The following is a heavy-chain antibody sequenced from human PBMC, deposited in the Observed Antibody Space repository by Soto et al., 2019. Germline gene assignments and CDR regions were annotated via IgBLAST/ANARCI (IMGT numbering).Heavy chain of an antibody. V-gene: IGHV4-39*01. J-gene: IGHJ6*02. D-gene: IGHD2-15*01. CDR1: GGAIRRTDHY. Sequence: DALSHTGTVSGGAIRRTDHYWGWIRQPPGKGLEWLGSIYYAGSTFHNPSLKRRATISVDTSRNQFSLRLSSVTASDTAVYYCARLVFHCLRGSCDDYNFYGLDVWGQGTTVTVSS. CDR3: ARLVFHCLRGSCDDYNFYGLDV. CDR2: IYYAGST.